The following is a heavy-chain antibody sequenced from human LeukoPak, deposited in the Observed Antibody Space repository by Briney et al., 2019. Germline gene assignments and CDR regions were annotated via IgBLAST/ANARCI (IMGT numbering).Heavy chain of an antibody. V-gene: IGHV4-34*01. CDR1: GGSFSGYY. D-gene: IGHD3-3*01. CDR3: ARGWDADYDFWSGYSLESHGMDV. CDR2: INHSGST. Sequence: SETLSLTCAVYGGSFSGYYWSWIRQPPGKGLEWIGEINHSGSTNYNPSLKSRVTISVDTSKNQFSLKLSSVTAADTAVYYCARGWDADYDFWSGYSLESHGMDVWGQGTTVTVSS. J-gene: IGHJ6*02.